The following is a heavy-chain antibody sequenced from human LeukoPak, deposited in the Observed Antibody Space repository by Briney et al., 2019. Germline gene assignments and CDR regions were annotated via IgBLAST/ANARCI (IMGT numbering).Heavy chain of an antibody. CDR3: VKVCAANEYRPGDFDH. D-gene: IGHD3-16*02. V-gene: IGHV3-21*01. CDR2: ISSSSTYI. J-gene: IGHJ4*02. Sequence: GGSLRLSCAASGFTFSSYSMNWVRQAPGKGLEWVSAISSSSTYINYVDSVKGRFTISRDNAKSSLYLQMNSLRAEDTAVYYCVKVCAANEYRPGDFDHWGQGTLVTVSP. CDR1: GFTFSSYS.